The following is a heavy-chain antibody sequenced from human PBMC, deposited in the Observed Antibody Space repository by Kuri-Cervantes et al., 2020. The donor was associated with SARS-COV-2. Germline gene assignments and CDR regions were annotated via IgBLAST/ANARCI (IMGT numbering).Heavy chain of an antibody. CDR2: ITSSSSYI. D-gene: IGHD3-3*01. CDR3: ARVSGYYDFWSASDYYYMDV. CDR1: GFSFRKYD. J-gene: IGHJ6*03. Sequence: LSLTCAGSGFSFRKYDMNWVRQAPGKGLEWVSSITSSSSYIYYADSVKGRLTISRDNANNSLYLQMNSLRDEDTAVYYCARVSGYYDFWSASDYYYMDVWGKGTTVTVSS. V-gene: IGHV3-21*01.